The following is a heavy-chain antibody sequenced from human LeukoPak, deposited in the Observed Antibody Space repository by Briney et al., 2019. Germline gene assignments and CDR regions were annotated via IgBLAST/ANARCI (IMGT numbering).Heavy chain of an antibody. CDR3: ARGVVARHKLDHFDY. D-gene: IGHD6-6*01. V-gene: IGHV3-21*01. CDR2: ISSSSSYI. J-gene: IGHJ4*02. CDR1: LFTFSRHS. Sequence: GGSLRLSCAAPLFTFSRHSMSWHRQAPGKGLEWVSSISSSSSYIYYADSVKGRFTISRDNAKISLYLQMNSPSAEDTAVYYCARGVVARHKLDHFDYWGQGTLVTVSS.